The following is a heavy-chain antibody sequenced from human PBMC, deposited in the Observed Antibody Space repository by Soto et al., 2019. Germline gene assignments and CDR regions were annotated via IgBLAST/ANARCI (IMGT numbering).Heavy chain of an antibody. CDR3: AREPEGLDY. J-gene: IGHJ4*02. V-gene: IGHV3-7*01. CDR2: IKYDGSEK. Sequence: HPGGSLRLSCAVSGFTFSSYWMSWVRQAPGKGLEWVANIKYDGSEKYYVDSVKGRFTISRDNAKNSLSLQMNSLRAEDTAVYYCAREPEGLDYWGPGTLVTVSS. CDR1: GFTFSSYW.